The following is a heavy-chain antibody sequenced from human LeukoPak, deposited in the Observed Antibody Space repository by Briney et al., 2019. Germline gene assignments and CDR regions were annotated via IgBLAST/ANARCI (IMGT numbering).Heavy chain of an antibody. D-gene: IGHD5-18*01. CDR2: FSGSGGST. CDR1: GFTFSSYA. V-gene: IGHV3-23*01. CDR3: AKEGSGYSYGYFDY. J-gene: IGHJ4*02. Sequence: GGSLRLSCAASGFTFSSYAMSWVRQAPGKGLEWVSAFSGSGGSTYYADSVKGRFTIPRDNSKNTLYLQMNSLRAEDTAVYYCAKEGSGYSYGYFDYWGQGTLVTVSS.